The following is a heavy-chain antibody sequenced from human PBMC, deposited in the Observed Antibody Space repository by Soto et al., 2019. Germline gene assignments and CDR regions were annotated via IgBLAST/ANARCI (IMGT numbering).Heavy chain of an antibody. CDR2: TYYRSKWYN. V-gene: IGHV6-1*01. CDR1: GDSVSSNSAA. D-gene: IGHD3-22*01. Sequence: PSHTLSLTCAISGDSVSSNSAAWNWIRQSPSRGLEWLGRTYYRSKWYNDYAVSVKSRITINPDTSKNQFSLQLNSVTPEDTAVYYCAVFPTYDSSGYPMHSYYYDMDVWGQRTTVTVSS. CDR3: AVFPTYDSSGYPMHSYYYDMDV. J-gene: IGHJ6*02.